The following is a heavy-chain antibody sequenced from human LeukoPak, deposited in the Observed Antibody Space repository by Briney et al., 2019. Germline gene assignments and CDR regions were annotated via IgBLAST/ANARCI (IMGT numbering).Heavy chain of an antibody. CDR3: AGGAAAANDAFDI. J-gene: IGHJ3*02. D-gene: IGHD6-13*01. CDR1: GFTFSSYS. CDR2: ISSSSSYI. V-gene: IGHV3-21*01. Sequence: GGSLRLSCAASGFTFSSYSMNWVRQAPGKGLEWVSSISSSSSYIYYADSVKGRFTISRDNAKNSLYLQMNSLRAEDTAVYYCAGGAAAANDAFDIWVQGTMVTVSS.